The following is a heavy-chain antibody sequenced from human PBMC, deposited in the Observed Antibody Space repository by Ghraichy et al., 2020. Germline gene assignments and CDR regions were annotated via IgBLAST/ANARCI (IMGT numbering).Heavy chain of an antibody. V-gene: IGHV4-4*07. J-gene: IGHJ4*02. CDR2: IYTSGST. CDR3: ARVLRRGSMVYYFDY. CDR1: GGSISSYY. Sequence: ESLNISCTVSGGSISSYYWSWIRQPAGKGLEWIGRIYTSGSTNYNPSLKSRVTMSVDTSKNQFSLKLSSVTAADTAVYYCARVLRRGSMVYYFDYWGQGTLVTVSS. D-gene: IGHD2-8*01.